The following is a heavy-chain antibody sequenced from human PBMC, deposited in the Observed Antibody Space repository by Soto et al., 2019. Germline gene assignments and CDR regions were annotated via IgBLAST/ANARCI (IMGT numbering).Heavy chain of an antibody. CDR2: INPSGGGT. CDR1: GYTFTSYC. Sequence: QVQLVQSGAEVKKPGASMKVSCKASGYTFTSYCMHWVRQAPGQGLEWMGVINPSGGGTSYAQKFQGRVTMTRDTSTSTVYMELSSLRSEDTAVYYCARSRLMVYDAFDIWGQGTMVTVSS. J-gene: IGHJ3*02. D-gene: IGHD2-8*01. CDR3: ARSRLMVYDAFDI. V-gene: IGHV1-46*01.